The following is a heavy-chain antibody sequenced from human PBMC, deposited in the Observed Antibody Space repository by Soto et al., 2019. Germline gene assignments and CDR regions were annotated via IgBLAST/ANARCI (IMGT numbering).Heavy chain of an antibody. CDR2: IYHSGST. D-gene: IGHD2-2*01. V-gene: IGHV4-4*02. CDR3: ARRPYCSSTSCYDYYYYGMDV. Sequence: LSLTCAVSGGSISSSNWWSWVRQPPGKGLEWIGEIYHSGSTNYNPSLKSRVTISVDKSKNQFSLKLSSVTAADTAVYYCARRPYCSSTSCYDYYYYGMDVWGQGTTVTVSS. CDR1: GGSISSSNW. J-gene: IGHJ6*02.